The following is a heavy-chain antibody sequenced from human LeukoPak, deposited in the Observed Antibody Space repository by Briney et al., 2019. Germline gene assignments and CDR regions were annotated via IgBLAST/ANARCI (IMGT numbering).Heavy chain of an antibody. CDR3: ARDLNIDYRSEAFDASDI. CDR2: INPSGGST. V-gene: IGHV1-46*01. Sequence: VASVKVSCKASGYTFTSYYMHWVRQVPGQGLEWMGIINPSGGSTSYAQKFQGRVTMTRDTSTSTVYMELSSLRSEDTAVYYCARDLNIDYRSEAFDASDIWGQGTMVTVSS. D-gene: IGHD4-11*01. CDR1: GYTFTSYY. J-gene: IGHJ3*02.